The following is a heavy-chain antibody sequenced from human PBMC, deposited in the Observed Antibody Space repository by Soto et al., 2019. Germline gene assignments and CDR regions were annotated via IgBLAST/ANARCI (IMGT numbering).Heavy chain of an antibody. Sequence: VGSLRLSCAASGFTFSSYCMHWVRQAPGKGLVWVSRINSDGSSTSYADSVKGRFTISRDNAKNTLYLQMNSLRAEDTAVYYCARASFAYYDFWSGPEIDYWGQGTLVTVSS. CDR3: ARASFAYYDFWSGPEIDY. CDR2: INSDGSST. D-gene: IGHD3-3*01. V-gene: IGHV3-74*01. CDR1: GFTFSSYC. J-gene: IGHJ4*02.